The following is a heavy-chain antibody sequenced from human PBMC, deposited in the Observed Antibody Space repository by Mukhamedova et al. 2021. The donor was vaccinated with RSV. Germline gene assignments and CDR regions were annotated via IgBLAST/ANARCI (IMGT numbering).Heavy chain of an antibody. V-gene: IGHV3-21*01. Sequence: GLEWVSSISSRSSYIYYADSVKGRFTISRDNAKNSLCLHMNSLRAEDTALYYCASGYASTWYGPPRDAFDIWVQGTMVTVSS. D-gene: IGHD6-13*01. CDR3: ASGYASTWYGPPRDAFDI. CDR2: ISSRSSYI. J-gene: IGHJ3*02.